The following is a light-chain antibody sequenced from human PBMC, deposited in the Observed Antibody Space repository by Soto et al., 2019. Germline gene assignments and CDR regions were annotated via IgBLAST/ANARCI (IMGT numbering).Light chain of an antibody. V-gene: IGLV2-14*03. CDR1: SSDVGGYNY. J-gene: IGLJ2*01. Sequence: QSALTQPASVSGSPGQSITISCTGTSSDVGGYNYVSWNQHHPGKAPKLIIYDVNNRPSGVSSRFSGSKSGNTASLTISGLQAEDEAVYYCSSYTSSSTVIFGGGTKVTVL. CDR2: DVN. CDR3: SSYTSSSTVI.